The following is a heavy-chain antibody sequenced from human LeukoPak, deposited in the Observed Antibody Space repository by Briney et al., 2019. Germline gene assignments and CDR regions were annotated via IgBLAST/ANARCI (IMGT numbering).Heavy chain of an antibody. J-gene: IGHJ5*02. Sequence: GGSLRLSCAASGFTFSSYGMHWVRQAPGKGLEWVAVISYDGSNKYYADSVKGRFTISRDNSKNTLYLQMNSLRAEDTAVYYCAKDDSGYDFPNWFDPWGQGTLVTVSS. CDR2: ISYDGSNK. D-gene: IGHD5-12*01. V-gene: IGHV3-30*18. CDR3: AKDDSGYDFPNWFDP. CDR1: GFTFSSYG.